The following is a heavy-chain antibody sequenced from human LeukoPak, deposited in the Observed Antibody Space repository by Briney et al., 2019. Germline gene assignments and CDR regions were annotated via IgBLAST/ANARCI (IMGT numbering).Heavy chain of an antibody. J-gene: IGHJ6*03. CDR1: GFTVSNNY. CDR2: IYGGGST. D-gene: IGHD1-1*01. Sequence: GGSLRLSCAASGFTVSNNYMSWVRQAPGKGLEWVSVIYGGGSTSYADSVKGRFTISRDNFKNILYLQMNSLRADDATVYYCARGRRDGNYYMVVWGKGTTVTVSS. V-gene: IGHV3-53*01. CDR3: ARGRRDGNYYMVV.